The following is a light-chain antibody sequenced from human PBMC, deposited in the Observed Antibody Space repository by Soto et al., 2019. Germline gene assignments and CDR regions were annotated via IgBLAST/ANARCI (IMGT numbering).Light chain of an antibody. V-gene: IGKV1-39*01. CDR2: AAS. Sequence: DIQMTQSPSSLSASVGDRVTIACRASQSISIYLNWYQQKPGKAPKLLIYAASSLQSGVPSRFSGSGSGTDFTLTISSLQPEDFATYYCQQNYNTPFTFGPGTKVDIK. J-gene: IGKJ3*01. CDR3: QQNYNTPFT. CDR1: QSISIY.